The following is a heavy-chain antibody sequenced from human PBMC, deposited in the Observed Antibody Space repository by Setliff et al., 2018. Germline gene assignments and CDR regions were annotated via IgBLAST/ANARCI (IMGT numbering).Heavy chain of an antibody. CDR1: GGSISSGDYY. J-gene: IGHJ4*02. Sequence: PSETLSLTCTVSGGSISSGDYYWSWSRQPPGKGLEWVGYIYYSGSTYYNPSLKSRVTISVDTSKNQFSLKLSSVTAADTAVYYCATRTYGSGSYYPTSIDYWGQGTLVTVSS. D-gene: IGHD3-10*01. CDR3: ATRTYGSGSYYPTSIDY. V-gene: IGHV4-30-4*08. CDR2: IYYSGST.